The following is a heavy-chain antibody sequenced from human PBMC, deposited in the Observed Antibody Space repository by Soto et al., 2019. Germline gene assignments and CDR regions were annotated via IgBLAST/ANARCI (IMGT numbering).Heavy chain of an antibody. V-gene: IGHV3-53*01. Sequence: GGSLRLSCAASGFTVSSNYMSWVRQAPGKGLEWVSVIYSGGSTYYADSVKGRFTISRDNSKNTLYLQMNSLRAEDTAVYYCARDEHGSYGMDVWGQGTTVTVSS. D-gene: IGHD1-26*01. CDR2: IYSGGST. CDR1: GFTVSSNY. CDR3: ARDEHGSYGMDV. J-gene: IGHJ6*02.